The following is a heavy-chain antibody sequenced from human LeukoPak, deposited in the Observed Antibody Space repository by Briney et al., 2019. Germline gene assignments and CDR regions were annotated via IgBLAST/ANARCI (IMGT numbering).Heavy chain of an antibody. J-gene: IGHJ4*02. D-gene: IGHD6-13*01. CDR2: ISHSGIT. CDR1: GESFSGYY. Sequence: SETLSLTCGVQGESFSGYYWSWIRQPPGKGLEWIGEISHSGITNYSPSLQSRVTISVDTSKNQFSLKLSSVTAADTAVYYCARGRYSSSFDYWGQGTLVTVSS. V-gene: IGHV4-34*01. CDR3: ARGRYSSSFDY.